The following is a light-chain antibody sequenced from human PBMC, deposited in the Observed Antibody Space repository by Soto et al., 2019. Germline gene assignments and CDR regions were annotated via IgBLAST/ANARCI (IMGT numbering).Light chain of an antibody. CDR3: SSYTSNITPVV. Sequence: QSALTQPASMSGSPGQSITISCTGTSSDVGGYNYVSWFQQHPGKAPKLILYEVFNRPSGVSNRFSGSKSANTASLTISGLQAEDEADYYCSSYTSNITPVVFGGGTKVTVL. CDR1: SSDVGGYNY. V-gene: IGLV2-14*01. CDR2: EVF. J-gene: IGLJ2*01.